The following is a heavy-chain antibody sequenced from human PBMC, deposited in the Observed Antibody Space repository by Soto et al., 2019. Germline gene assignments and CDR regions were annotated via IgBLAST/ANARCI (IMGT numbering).Heavy chain of an antibody. CDR2: INPNSGAA. Sequence: SVKVSCKAAGCPFRGYAISWVRQAPGQGLEWMGWINPNSGAANYAQKLQGRVTMTRDTSISTAYMELSRLRSDDTAVYSCERGTAVGVVGAATPFDDWGQGTLVTVSS. CDR1: GCPFRGYA. J-gene: IGHJ5*02. D-gene: IGHD2-15*01. CDR3: ERGTAVGVVGAATPFDD. V-gene: IGHV1-2*02.